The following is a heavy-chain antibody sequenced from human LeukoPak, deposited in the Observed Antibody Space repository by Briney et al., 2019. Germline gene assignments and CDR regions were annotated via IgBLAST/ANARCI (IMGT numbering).Heavy chain of an antibody. Sequence: PGWSLRLSCAASGFTFSNSGMHWVRQAPGKGLEWVAIISYDGSNKYYADSVKGRFTISRDNSKNTLYLQMNSLRAEDTAVYYCAKAPYYFDYWGQGNLVTVSS. J-gene: IGHJ4*02. CDR1: GFTFSNSG. V-gene: IGHV3-30*18. CDR2: ISYDGSNK. CDR3: AKAPYYFDY.